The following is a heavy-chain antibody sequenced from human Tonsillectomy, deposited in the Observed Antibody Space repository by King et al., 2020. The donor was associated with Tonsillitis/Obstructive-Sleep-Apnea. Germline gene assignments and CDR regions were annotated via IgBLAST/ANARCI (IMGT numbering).Heavy chain of an antibody. Sequence: VQLVQSGAEVKKPGSSVKVSCKASGGTFSSYAISWVRQAPGQGLEWMGGIIPIFVTANYAQKFQGRVTITADESTSTAYMELSSLRSEDTAVYYCARALYDSSGYYYYFDYWGQGTLVTVSS. V-gene: IGHV1-69*01. D-gene: IGHD3-22*01. CDR3: ARALYDSSGYYYYFDY. CDR2: IIPIFVTA. J-gene: IGHJ4*02. CDR1: GGTFSSYA.